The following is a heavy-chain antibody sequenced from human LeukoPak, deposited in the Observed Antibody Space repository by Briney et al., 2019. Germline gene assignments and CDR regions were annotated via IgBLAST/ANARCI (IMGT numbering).Heavy chain of an antibody. CDR3: AKGRGWEASYYYYYMDV. CDR2: IRYDGSNK. D-gene: IGHD1-26*01. J-gene: IGHJ6*03. Sequence: GGSLRLSCAASGFTFSSYGIHWVRQAPGKGLEWVAFIRYDGSNKYYSDSVKGRFTISRDNSKNTLYLQMNSLRAEDTAVYYCAKGRGWEASYYYYYMDVWGKGTTVTISS. V-gene: IGHV3-30*02. CDR1: GFTFSSYG.